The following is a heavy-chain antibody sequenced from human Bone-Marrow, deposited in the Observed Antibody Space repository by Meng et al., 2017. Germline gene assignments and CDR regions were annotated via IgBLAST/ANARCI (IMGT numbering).Heavy chain of an antibody. D-gene: IGHD6-13*01. V-gene: IGHV4-4*02. Sequence: QVQLQESGPGLVKPSGTLSLTCAVSGGSISSSNWWSWVRQPPGKWLEWIGEIYHSGSTNYNPSLKSRVTISVDKSKNQFSLKLSSVTAADTAVYYCARVSLQATIAAAGVVWFDPWGQGTLVTVSS. J-gene: IGHJ5*02. CDR2: IYHSGST. CDR3: ARVSLQATIAAAGVVWFDP. CDR1: GGSISSSNW.